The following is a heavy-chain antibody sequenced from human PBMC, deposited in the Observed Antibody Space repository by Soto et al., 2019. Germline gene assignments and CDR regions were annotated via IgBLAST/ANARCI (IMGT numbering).Heavy chain of an antibody. CDR1: GFIFGTYA. D-gene: IGHD2-2*01. J-gene: IGHJ4*02. CDR3: AKDAGGGPYSTAWYEFDY. CDR2: ISDTGGGT. V-gene: IGHV3-23*01. Sequence: PGGSLRLSCAASGFIFGTYAMSWVRQAPGKGPEWVAVISDTGGGTYYADSVKGRFTISRDNSKNTLYLQMNSLRAEDTGLYYCAKDAGGGPYSTAWYEFDYWGQGTQVTVS.